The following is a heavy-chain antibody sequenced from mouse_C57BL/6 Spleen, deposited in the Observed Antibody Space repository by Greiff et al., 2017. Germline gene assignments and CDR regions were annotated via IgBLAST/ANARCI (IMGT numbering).Heavy chain of an antibody. J-gene: IGHJ3*01. D-gene: IGHD2-2*01. CDR1: GYTFTDYE. V-gene: IGHV1-15*01. CDR2: IDPETGGT. CDR3: SSTMVTTEFAY. Sequence: VQLQPSGAELVRPGASVTLSCKASGYTFTDYEMPWVKQTPVHGLEWIGAIDPETGGTAYNQKFKGKAILTADKSSSTAYMELRSRTSEDSAVYYCSSTMVTTEFAYWGQGTLVTVSA.